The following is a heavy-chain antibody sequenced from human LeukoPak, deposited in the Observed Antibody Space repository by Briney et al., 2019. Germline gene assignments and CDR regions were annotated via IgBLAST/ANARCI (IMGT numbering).Heavy chain of an antibody. CDR1: GYIFSGYY. CDR3: ARGGFTMVRGVID. V-gene: IGHV1-2*02. Sequence: ASVKVSCKAFGYIFSGYYMHWVRQAPGQGLEWMGWINPNSGGTNYAQKFQGRVTMTRDTSISTAYMELSRLRSDDTAVYYCARGGFTMVRGVIDWGQGTLVTVSS. CDR2: INPNSGGT. D-gene: IGHD3-10*01. J-gene: IGHJ4*02.